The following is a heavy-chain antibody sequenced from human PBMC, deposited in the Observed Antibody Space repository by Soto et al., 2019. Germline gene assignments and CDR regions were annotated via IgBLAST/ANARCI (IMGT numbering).Heavy chain of an antibody. CDR3: TRVGGGGLLDS. Sequence: SETLSLTCTVSGGSVSSGSYYWSWIRQPPGKGLEWIGYIYYSGSTNYNPSLKSRVTISVDTSKNQFSLKLSSVTAADTAVYYCTRVGGGGLLDSWSQGTLVTVSS. CDR1: GGSVSSGSYY. J-gene: IGHJ4*02. CDR2: IYYSGST. V-gene: IGHV4-61*01. D-gene: IGHD2-21*01.